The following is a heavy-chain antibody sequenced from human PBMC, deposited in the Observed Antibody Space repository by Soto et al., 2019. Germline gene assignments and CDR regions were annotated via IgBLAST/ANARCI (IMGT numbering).Heavy chain of an antibody. J-gene: IGHJ3*02. CDR1: GGSFSGYY. D-gene: IGHD3-22*01. Sequence: QVQLQQWGAGLLKPSETLSLTCAVYGGSFSGYYWSWISQPPGKGLEWIGEINNSGSTNYNPSLKSRVTISVDTSKNQVSLKLSSVTAADTAVYYCARVTYYYDSSGYTGRAAFDIWGQGTMVTVSS. CDR2: INNSGST. V-gene: IGHV4-34*01. CDR3: ARVTYYYDSSGYTGRAAFDI.